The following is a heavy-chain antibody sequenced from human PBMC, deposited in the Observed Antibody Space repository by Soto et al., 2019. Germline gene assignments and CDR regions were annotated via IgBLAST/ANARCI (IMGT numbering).Heavy chain of an antibody. CDR2: IYSGGCT. V-gene: IGHV3-53*01. CDR3: AREVAAAGSHYYYMDV. Sequence: GGSLRLSCAASGFTVSSNYMSWVRQAPGKGLEWVSVIYSGGCTYYADSAKGRFTISRDNSKNTLYLQMNSLRAADTAVYYCAREVAAAGSHYYYMDVWGKGTTVTVSS. D-gene: IGHD6-13*01. CDR1: GFTVSSNY. J-gene: IGHJ6*03.